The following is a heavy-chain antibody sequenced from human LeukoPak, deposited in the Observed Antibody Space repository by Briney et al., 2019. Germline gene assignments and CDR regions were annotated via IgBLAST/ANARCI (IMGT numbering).Heavy chain of an antibody. D-gene: IGHD1-1*01. V-gene: IGHV1-46*01. Sequence: GGSVKVSCKASGYTFTSYYMHWVRQAPGQGLEWMGIINPSGGSTSYAQKFQGRVTMTRGMSTSTVYMELSSLRSEDTAVYYCARVGLERRDAFDIWGQGTMVTVSS. CDR2: INPSGGST. J-gene: IGHJ3*02. CDR3: ARVGLERRDAFDI. CDR1: GYTFTSYY.